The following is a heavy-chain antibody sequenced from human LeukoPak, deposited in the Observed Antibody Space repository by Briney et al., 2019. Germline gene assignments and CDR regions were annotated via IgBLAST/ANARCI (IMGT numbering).Heavy chain of an antibody. V-gene: IGHV3-20*04. CDR3: ASGPNSASEAFDI. CDR2: INWNGGST. D-gene: IGHD4-23*01. CDR1: GFTFDDYG. Sequence: GGSLRLSCAASGFTFDDYGMSWVRQAPGKGLEWVSGINWNGGSTGYADPVKGRFTISRDNAKNSLYLQMNSLRAEDTALYYCASGPNSASEAFDIWGQGTMVTVSS. J-gene: IGHJ3*02.